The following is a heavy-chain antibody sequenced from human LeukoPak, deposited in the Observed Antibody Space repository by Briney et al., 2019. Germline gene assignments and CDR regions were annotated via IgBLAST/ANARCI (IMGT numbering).Heavy chain of an antibody. V-gene: IGHV3-48*03. J-gene: IGHJ5*02. CDR1: GFTFSSYE. Sequence: GGSLRLSCAASGFTFSSYEMNWVRQAPGKGLEWVSYISSSGSTIYYADSVKGRFTISRDNAKNTLYLQMNSLRAEDTAVYYCARGRITMVRGVPENWFDPWGQGTLVTVSS. CDR2: ISSSGSTI. CDR3: ARGRITMVRGVPENWFDP. D-gene: IGHD3-10*01.